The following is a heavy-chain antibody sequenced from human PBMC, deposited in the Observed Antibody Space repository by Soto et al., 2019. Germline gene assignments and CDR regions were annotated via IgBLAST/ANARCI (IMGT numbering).Heavy chain of an antibody. Sequence: SLRLSCAASGFTFSSYGMHWVRQAPGKGLEWVAVISYDGSNKYYADSVKGRFTISRDNSKNTLYLQMNSLRAEDTAVYYCAVVPAAPANFDLWGRGTLVTVSS. J-gene: IGHJ2*01. CDR2: ISYDGSNK. CDR3: AVVPAAPANFDL. V-gene: IGHV3-30*03. CDR1: GFTFSSYG. D-gene: IGHD2-2*01.